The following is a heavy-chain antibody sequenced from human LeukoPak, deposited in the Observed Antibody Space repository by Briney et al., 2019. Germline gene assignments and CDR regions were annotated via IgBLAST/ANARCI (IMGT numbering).Heavy chain of an antibody. V-gene: IGHV1-69*05. J-gene: IGHJ4*02. CDR3: ARAPSGISGPFDY. CDR2: IIPIFGTA. CDR1: GGTFISYA. D-gene: IGHD1-20*01. Sequence: GASVKVSCKASGGTFISYAISWVRQAPGQGLEWMGGIIPIFGTANYAQKFQGRVTITTDESTSTAYMELSSLRSEDTAVYYCARAPSGISGPFDYWGQGTLVTVSS.